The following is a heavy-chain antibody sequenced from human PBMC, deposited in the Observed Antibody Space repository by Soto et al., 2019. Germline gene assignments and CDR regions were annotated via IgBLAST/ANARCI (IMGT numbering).Heavy chain of an antibody. D-gene: IGHD2-2*03. CDR2: IIPIFGTT. CDR1: GGTFNSHA. Sequence: GASVKVSCKVSGGTFNSHAISWVRQAPGRGLEWMGGIIPIFGTTNYAQNFRARVTITADESTSTAYMELSSLTSEDTAVYYCGSVGYCSSTNCLFYYYHYGMDVWGQGTTVTVSS. J-gene: IGHJ6*02. CDR3: GSVGYCSSTNCLFYYYHYGMDV. V-gene: IGHV1-69*13.